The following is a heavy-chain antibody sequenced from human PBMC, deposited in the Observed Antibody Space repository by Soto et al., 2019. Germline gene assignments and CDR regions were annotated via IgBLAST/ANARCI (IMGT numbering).Heavy chain of an antibody. CDR2: IYYGGST. CDR3: ARGKSIVLYYYDSSGYWGY. J-gene: IGHJ4*02. V-gene: IGHV4-59*12. CDR1: GGSISSYY. D-gene: IGHD3-22*01. Sequence: PEKLPHTCTVSGGSISSYYWSWIRQPLGKGLEWIGYIYYGGSTNYNTSLKSRVTISVDTSKNQFSLKLSSVTAADTAVYYCARGKSIVLYYYDSSGYWGYWDKGKLVIVSS.